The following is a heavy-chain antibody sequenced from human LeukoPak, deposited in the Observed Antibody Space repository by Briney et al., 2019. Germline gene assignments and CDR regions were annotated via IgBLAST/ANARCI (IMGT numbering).Heavy chain of an antibody. CDR1: GFSFSTYW. J-gene: IGHJ4*02. V-gene: IGHV3-15*05. Sequence: GGSLRLSCAASGFSFSTYWMTWVRQAPGKGLEWVGRIKSKSDGGTTDYAAPVKGRFTISRDDSKNTLSLQVNSLKIEDTAVYYCTTVTLRPVGLWGQGTLVTVSS. CDR3: TTVTLRPVGL. CDR2: IKSKSDGGTT. D-gene: IGHD3-10*01.